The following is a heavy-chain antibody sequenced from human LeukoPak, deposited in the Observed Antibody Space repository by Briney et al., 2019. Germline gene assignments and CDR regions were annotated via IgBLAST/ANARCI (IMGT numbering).Heavy chain of an antibody. V-gene: IGHV3-7*01. CDR1: GFTFSSYW. D-gene: IGHD3-16*01. J-gene: IGHJ6*03. CDR3: ARVQVGVAPFYYYYYMDV. Sequence: PGGSLRLSCAASGFTFSSYWMSWVRQAPGKGLDWVANIKQDGSEKYYVDSVKGRFTISRDNAKNSLYLQMNSLRAEDTAVYYCARVQVGVAPFYYYYYMDVWGKGTTVTVSS. CDR2: IKQDGSEK.